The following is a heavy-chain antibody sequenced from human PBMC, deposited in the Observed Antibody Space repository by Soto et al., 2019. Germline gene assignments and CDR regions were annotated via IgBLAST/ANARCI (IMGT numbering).Heavy chain of an antibody. J-gene: IGHJ4*02. CDR2: INPNSGGT. V-gene: IGHV1-2*04. D-gene: IGHD6-13*01. CDR3: ARGGRAAAAPSNFDY. CDR1: GYTFTGYY. Sequence: ASVKVSCKASGYTFTGYYMHWVRQAPGQGLEWMGWINPNSGGTNYAQKFQGWVTMTRDTSISTAYMELSRLRSDDTAVYYCARGGRAAAAPSNFDYWGQGTLVTVSS.